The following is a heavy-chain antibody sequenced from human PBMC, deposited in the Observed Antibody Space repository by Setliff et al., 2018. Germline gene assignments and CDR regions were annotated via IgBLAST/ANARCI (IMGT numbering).Heavy chain of an antibody. CDR2: TNPSGDYT. CDR3: AIGPMMDYMDV. V-gene: IGHV1-46*01. Sequence: ASVKVSCKASGYTFTSYGISWVQQAPGQGLEWLGMTNPSGDYTGYAQRFQGRITMTSDTSTSTVNMEVSSLRSEDTAVYYCAIGPMMDYMDVWGKGTTVTVSS. D-gene: IGHD3-16*01. CDR1: GYTFTSYG. J-gene: IGHJ6*03.